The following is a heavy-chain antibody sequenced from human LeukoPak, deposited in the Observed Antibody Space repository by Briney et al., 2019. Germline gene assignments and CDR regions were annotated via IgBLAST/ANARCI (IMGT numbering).Heavy chain of an antibody. CDR1: GGSISSYY. V-gene: IGHV4-59*08. Sequence: PSETLSLTCTVSGGSISSYYWSWIRQPPGKGLEWIGYIYYSGSTNYNPSLKSRVTISVDTSKNQFSLKLSSVTAADTAVYYCARHRHGYSIDYWGQGTLVTVSS. J-gene: IGHJ4*02. D-gene: IGHD5-24*01. CDR3: ARHRHGYSIDY. CDR2: IYYSGST.